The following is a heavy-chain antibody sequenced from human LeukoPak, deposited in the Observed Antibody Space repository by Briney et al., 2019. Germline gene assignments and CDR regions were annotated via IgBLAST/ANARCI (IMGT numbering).Heavy chain of an antibody. CDR3: AGKDGDY. Sequence: SETLSLTCAVSGASISSFHWTWFRQPAGRGLEWIGLIYSSGSTLYNPSLQSRVAMSVDMTKNQLSLKLTSVTAADAATYYCAGKDGDYWGQGTLVTVSS. V-gene: IGHV4-4*07. CDR1: GASISSFH. CDR2: IYSSGST. J-gene: IGHJ4*02.